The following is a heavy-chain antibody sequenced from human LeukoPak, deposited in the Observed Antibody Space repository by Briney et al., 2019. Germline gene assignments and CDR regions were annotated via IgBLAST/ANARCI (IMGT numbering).Heavy chain of an antibody. J-gene: IGHJ5*02. D-gene: IGHD6-13*01. CDR3: ARHPIQQQLVTYWFDP. Sequence: PSETLSLTCTVSGGSIRSGSYYWSWIRQPAGKGLEWIGRVYTSGSTNYNPSLKSRVTISVDTSKNQFSLKLRSVTAADRAVYYCARHPIQQQLVTYWFDPWGQGTLVTVSS. CDR2: VYTSGST. V-gene: IGHV4-61*02. CDR1: GGSIRSGSYY.